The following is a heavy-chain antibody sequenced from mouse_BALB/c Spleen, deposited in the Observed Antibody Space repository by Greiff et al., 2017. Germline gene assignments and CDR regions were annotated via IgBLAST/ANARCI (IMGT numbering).Heavy chain of an antibody. CDR1: GFSLASYG. J-gene: IGHJ4*01. CDR2: IWAGGST. V-gene: IGHV2-9*02. D-gene: IGHD1-1*01. CDR3: ARGDYYGTMDY. Sequence: QVQLQQSGPGLVAPSQSLSITCTVSGFSLASYGVHWVRQPPGKGLEWLGVIWAGGSTNYNSALMSRLSISKDNSKSQVFLKMNSLQTDDTAMYYCARGDYYGTMDYWGQGTSVTVSS.